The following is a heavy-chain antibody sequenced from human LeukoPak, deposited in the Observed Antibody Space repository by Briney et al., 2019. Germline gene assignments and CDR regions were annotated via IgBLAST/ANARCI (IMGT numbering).Heavy chain of an antibody. CDR1: GFTFSNRW. CDR2: TSYDGNIE. V-gene: IGHV3-30*03. Sequence: GGSLRLSCAASGFTFSNRWMSWVRQGPGKGLEWVAVTSYDGNIEYYADSVKGRFTISRDNSKNTLYLQMNSLRPEDTAVFYCARINDFWSGYSADFRGQGTLVTVSS. D-gene: IGHD3-3*01. CDR3: ARINDFWSGYSADF. J-gene: IGHJ4*02.